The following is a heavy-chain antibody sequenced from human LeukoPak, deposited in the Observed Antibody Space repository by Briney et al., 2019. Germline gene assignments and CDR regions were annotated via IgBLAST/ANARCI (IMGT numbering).Heavy chain of an antibody. D-gene: IGHD1-26*01. J-gene: IGHJ4*02. V-gene: IGHV1-18*01. CDR2: ISGYNGNT. CDR1: GHTFTSHG. Sequence: VASVKVSCKASGHTFTSHGISWVRQAPGLGLEWMGWISGYNGNTDYAQKVQGRVTMTTDASTSTAYVELRSLRSDDTAVYYCARVTWDTRGFYPNRYFDSWGQGTLVTVSS. CDR3: ARVTWDTRGFYPNRYFDS.